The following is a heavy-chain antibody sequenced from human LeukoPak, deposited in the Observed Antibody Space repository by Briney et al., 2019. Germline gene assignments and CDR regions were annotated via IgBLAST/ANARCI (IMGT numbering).Heavy chain of an antibody. D-gene: IGHD6-13*01. V-gene: IGHV1-8*01. Sequence: ASVKVSCKASGYTFTSYDINWVRQATEQGLEWMGWMSPNSGNTGYAQKFQGRVTMTRNTSISTAYMELSSLRSDDTAVYYCARQTGYSFDYWGQGTLVTVSS. CDR1: GYTFTSYD. CDR3: ARQTGYSFDY. CDR2: MSPNSGNT. J-gene: IGHJ4*02.